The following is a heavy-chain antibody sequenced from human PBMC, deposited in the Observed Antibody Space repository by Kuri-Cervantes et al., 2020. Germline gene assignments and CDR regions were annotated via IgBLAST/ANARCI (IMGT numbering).Heavy chain of an antibody. J-gene: IGHJ4*02. CDR3: AAPLGYCSGGSCPFDY. Sequence: ESLKISCTVSGGSISSSSYYWGWIRQPPGKGLEWIGSIYYSGSTYYNPSLKSRVTISVDTSKNQFSLKLSSVTAADTAVYYCAAPLGYCSGGSCPFDYWGQGTLVTVSS. D-gene: IGHD2-15*01. CDR1: GGSISSSSYY. CDR2: IYYSGST. V-gene: IGHV4-39*01.